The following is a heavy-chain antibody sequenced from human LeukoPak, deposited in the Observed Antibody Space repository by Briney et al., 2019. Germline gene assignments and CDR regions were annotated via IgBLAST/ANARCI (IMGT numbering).Heavy chain of an antibody. Sequence: SETLSLTCAVYGGSFSGYYWSWIRQPPGKGLEWIGEINHSGSTNYNPSLKSRVTISVDTSKNQFSLKLSPVTAADTAVYYCAREGSGSYYIDYWGQGTLVTVSS. CDR2: INHSGST. J-gene: IGHJ4*02. V-gene: IGHV4-34*01. CDR1: GGSFSGYY. D-gene: IGHD3-10*01. CDR3: AREGSGSYYIDY.